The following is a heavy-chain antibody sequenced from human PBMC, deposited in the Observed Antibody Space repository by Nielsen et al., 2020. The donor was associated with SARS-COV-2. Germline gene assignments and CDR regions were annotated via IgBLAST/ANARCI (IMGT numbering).Heavy chain of an antibody. Sequence: GGSLRLSCAVSGFDFSDFGIHWVRQAPGKGLEWVAVMSYDGSNKYNADSVKGRFTISRDNSKNTLYLQMNSLRAEDTAVYYCAKDSTRSGYDFIGDYWGQGTLVTVSS. V-gene: IGHV3-30*18. J-gene: IGHJ4*02. D-gene: IGHD5-12*01. CDR1: GFDFSDFG. CDR2: MSYDGSNK. CDR3: AKDSTRSGYDFIGDY.